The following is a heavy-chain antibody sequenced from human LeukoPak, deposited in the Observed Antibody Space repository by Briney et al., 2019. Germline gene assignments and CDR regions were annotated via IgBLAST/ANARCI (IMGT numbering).Heavy chain of an antibody. CDR1: GFTVSSNY. Sequence: QPGGSLRLSCAASGFTVSSNYMSWVRQAPGKGLEWVSVIYSGDSTHYADSVKGRFTISRDNSKNTLYLQMTSLRAEDTAVYYCAREARGSCFYDWGQGTLVTVSS. CDR2: IYSGDST. V-gene: IGHV3-66*01. CDR3: AREARGSCFYD. D-gene: IGHD2-15*01. J-gene: IGHJ4*02.